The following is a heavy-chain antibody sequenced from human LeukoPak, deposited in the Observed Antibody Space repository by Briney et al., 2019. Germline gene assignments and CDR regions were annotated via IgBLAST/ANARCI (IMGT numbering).Heavy chain of an antibody. CDR2: INHSRST. CDR1: DGPFNAYY. V-gene: IGHV4-34*01. J-gene: IGHJ6*03. D-gene: IGHD3-10*01. Sequence: PSETLSLTCAVSDGPFNAYYWSWIRQPPGKGLEWIGEINHSRSTHYNPSLKSRVTISVDTSKNQFSLNLSSVTAADTAVYYCARRLGRNFGERFYYYYYMDVWGKGTTVSISS. CDR3: ARRLGRNFGERFYYYYYMDV.